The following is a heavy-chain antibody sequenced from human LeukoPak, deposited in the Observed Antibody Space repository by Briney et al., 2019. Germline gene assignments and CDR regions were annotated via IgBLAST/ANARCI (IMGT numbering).Heavy chain of an antibody. V-gene: IGHV3-30*07. Sequence: PGRPLRLSCAASGFTFSDYPMNWVRQAPGKGLEWVAVVSSDGTTKYYADSVKGRFTISRDNSKNTLYLQMNSLRAEDTAVYYCAKDRRPYTMIVVTPDYWGQGTLVTVSS. CDR3: AKDRRPYTMIVVTPDY. D-gene: IGHD3-22*01. CDR1: GFTFSDYP. J-gene: IGHJ4*02. CDR2: VSSDGTTK.